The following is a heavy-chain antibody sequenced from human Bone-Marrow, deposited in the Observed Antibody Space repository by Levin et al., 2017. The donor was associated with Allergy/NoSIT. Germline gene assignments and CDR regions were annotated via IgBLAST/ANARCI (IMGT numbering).Heavy chain of an antibody. Sequence: ASVKVSCKASGYTFSRNAIHWVRQVPGQRLEWMGWINPGDGNIKYSQKFQGRITLTSDTFASTVYMELSSLRFEDTAVYYCTRVSDIFTSYNSHNWFDPWGQGTLVTVSS. D-gene: IGHD3-9*01. V-gene: IGHV1-3*01. J-gene: IGHJ5*02. CDR3: TRVSDIFTSYNSHNWFDP. CDR2: INPGDGNI. CDR1: GYTFSRNA.